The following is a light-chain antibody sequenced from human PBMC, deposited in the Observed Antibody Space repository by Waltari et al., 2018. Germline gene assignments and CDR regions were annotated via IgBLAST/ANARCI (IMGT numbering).Light chain of an antibody. CDR2: LAS. V-gene: IGKV2-28*01. J-gene: IGKJ4*01. CDR1: QSLLYTANGYHY. Sequence: SISCRSSQSLLYTANGYHYLAWYLQKPGQSPQLLIYLASNRASGVPDRFSGSGSGTYFTLEISRVEAEDAGVYYCMQAVETPLTFGGGTKVEI. CDR3: MQAVETPLT.